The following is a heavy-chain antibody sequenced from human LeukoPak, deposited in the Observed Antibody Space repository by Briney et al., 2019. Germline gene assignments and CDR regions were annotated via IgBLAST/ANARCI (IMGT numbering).Heavy chain of an antibody. CDR2: IIPILGIA. D-gene: IGHD1-7*01. CDR1: GGTFSSYA. CDR3: ARAGNYGFIGDAFDI. V-gene: IGHV1-69*04. Sequence: ASVKVSCKASGGTFSSYAISWVRQAPGQGLEWMGRIIPILGIANYAQKFQGGVTITADKSTSTAYMELSSLRSEDTAVYYCARAGNYGFIGDAFDIWGQGTMVTVSS. J-gene: IGHJ3*02.